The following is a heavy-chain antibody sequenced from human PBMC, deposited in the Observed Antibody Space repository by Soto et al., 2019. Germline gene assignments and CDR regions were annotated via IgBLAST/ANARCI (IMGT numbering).Heavy chain of an antibody. CDR2: IYYSGRN. D-gene: IGHD6-19*01. Sequence: PETLSLTCTVSGGSSSSYYSSWIRQPPGEGLEWIGYIYYSGRNNYNPSLKSRVTISVDTSKNQFSLRLSSVTAADTAVYYCARDSLIAVAGFGYNWFDPWGQGTLVTVSS. CDR3: ARDSLIAVAGFGYNWFDP. CDR1: GGSSSSYY. J-gene: IGHJ5*02. V-gene: IGHV4-59*01.